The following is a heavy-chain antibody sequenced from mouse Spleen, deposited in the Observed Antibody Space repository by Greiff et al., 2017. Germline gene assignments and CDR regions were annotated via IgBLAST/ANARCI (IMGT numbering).Heavy chain of an antibody. CDR2: IYWDDDK. D-gene: IGHD4-1*01. CDR1: GFSLSTSGMG. Sequence: QVTLKVSGPGILQPSQTLSLTCSFSGFSLSTSGMGVSWIRQPSGKGLEWLVHIYWDDDKRYNPSLKSRLTISKDTSRNQVFLKITSVDTADTEKYYCARRAATGTRYFDYWGQGTTLTVSS. J-gene: IGHJ2*01. CDR3: ARRAATGTRYFDY. V-gene: IGHV8-12*01.